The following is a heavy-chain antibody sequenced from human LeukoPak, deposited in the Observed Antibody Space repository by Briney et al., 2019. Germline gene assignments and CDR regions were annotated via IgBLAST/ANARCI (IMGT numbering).Heavy chain of an antibody. CDR2: ISWNSGSI. D-gene: IGHD5-24*01. V-gene: IGHV3-9*01. J-gene: IGHJ4*02. Sequence: GGSLRLSCAASGFTFDDYAMHWVRQAPGRGLEWVSGISWNSGSIGYADSVKGRFTISRDNAKNSLYLQMNSLRAEDTAVYYCAKDGGWLQFFYFDYWGQGTLVTVSS. CDR1: GFTFDDYA. CDR3: AKDGGWLQFFYFDY.